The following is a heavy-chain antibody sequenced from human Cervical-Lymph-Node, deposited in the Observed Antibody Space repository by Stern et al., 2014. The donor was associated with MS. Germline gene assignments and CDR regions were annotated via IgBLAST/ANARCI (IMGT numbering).Heavy chain of an antibody. CDR1: GGSIISGDFY. Sequence: QVQLQESGPGLVKPSQTLSLTCTVSGGSIISGDFYWSWIRQLPGKGLEWIGYIYYSGRPYYNPSFNSRVTISVDTANNQFSLKLSSVTAADTAVYYCARRAGGSDNYFDPWGQGTLVTVSS. J-gene: IGHJ5*02. CDR3: ARRAGGSDNYFDP. D-gene: IGHD4/OR15-4a*01. V-gene: IGHV4-31*03. CDR2: IYYSGRP.